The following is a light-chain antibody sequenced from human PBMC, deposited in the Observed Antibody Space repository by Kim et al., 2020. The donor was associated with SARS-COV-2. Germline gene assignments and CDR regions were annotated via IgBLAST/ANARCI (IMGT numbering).Light chain of an antibody. Sequence: LSRGERATLSCRASQSVSSSYVAWYQQKPGQAPRLLIYGASSRATGIPDRFSGSGSGTDFTLTISRLEPEDFAVYYCQQYGSSPTFGGGTKVDIK. CDR1: QSVSSSY. CDR3: QQYGSSPT. J-gene: IGKJ4*01. V-gene: IGKV3-20*01. CDR2: GAS.